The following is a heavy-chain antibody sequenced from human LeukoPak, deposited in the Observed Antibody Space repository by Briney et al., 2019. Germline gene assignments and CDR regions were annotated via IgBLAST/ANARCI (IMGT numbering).Heavy chain of an antibody. Sequence: GRSLRLSCAASGFTFSSYAMHWVRQAPGKGLEWVAVISYDGSNKYYADSVKGRFTISRDNSKNTLYLQMNSLRAEDTAVYYCARGLWELLQYYFDYWGQGTLVAVSS. CDR2: ISYDGSNK. CDR3: ARGLWELLQYYFDY. J-gene: IGHJ4*02. CDR1: GFTFSSYA. D-gene: IGHD1-26*01. V-gene: IGHV3-30-3*01.